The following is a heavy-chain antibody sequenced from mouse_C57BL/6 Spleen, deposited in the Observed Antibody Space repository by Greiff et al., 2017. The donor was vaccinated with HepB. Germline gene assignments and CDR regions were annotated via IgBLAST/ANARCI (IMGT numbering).Heavy chain of an antibody. J-gene: IGHJ3*01. CDR2: IDPENGDT. V-gene: IGHV14-4*01. CDR3: TTSGYSNTWFAY. Sequence: VQLQQSGAELVRPGASVKLSCTASGFNIKDDYMHWVKQRPEQGLEWIGWIDPENGDTEYASKFQGKATITADTSSNTAYLQLSSLTSEDTAVYYCTTSGYSNTWFAYWGQGTLVTVSA. D-gene: IGHD2-5*01. CDR1: GFNIKDDY.